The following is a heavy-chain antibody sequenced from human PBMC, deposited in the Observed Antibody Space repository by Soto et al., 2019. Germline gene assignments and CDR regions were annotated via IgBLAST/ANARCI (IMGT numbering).Heavy chain of an antibody. V-gene: IGHV3-30-3*01. CDR2: ISYDGSNK. CDR1: GFTFSSYA. D-gene: IGHD4-17*01. CDR3: ARASTVTRNWFDL. Sequence: QVQLVESGGGVVQPGRSLRLSCAASGFTFSSYAMHWVRQAPGKGLEWVAVISYDGSNKYYADSVKGRFTISRDNAKNSLYLQMNSLRDEDTAVYYCARASTVTRNWFDLWGQGTLVTVSS. J-gene: IGHJ5*02.